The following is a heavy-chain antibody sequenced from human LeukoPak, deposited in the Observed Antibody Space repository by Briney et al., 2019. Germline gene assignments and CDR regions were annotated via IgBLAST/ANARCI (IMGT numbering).Heavy chain of an antibody. CDR2: TSSSDAGT. J-gene: IGHJ4*02. Sequence: GGSLRLSCAASGFTFDDYAMHWVRQAPGRGLEWVSATSSSDAGTYHADSVRGRFTISGDNSKNTLYLQMNSLRVEDAAVYYCARAPVTSCRGAYCYPFDYWGQGTLVTVSS. CDR3: ARAPVTSCRGAYCYPFDY. D-gene: IGHD2-21*01. CDR1: GFTFDDYA. V-gene: IGHV3-23*01.